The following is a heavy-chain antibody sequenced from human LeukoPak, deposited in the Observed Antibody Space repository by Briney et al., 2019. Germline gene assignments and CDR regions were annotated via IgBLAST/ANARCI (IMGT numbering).Heavy chain of an antibody. V-gene: IGHV3-21*01. CDR1: GFTFSNYW. Sequence: NPGGSLRLSCAASGFTFSNYWMHWVRQAPGKGLEWVSYISSSSTHIYYADSVKGRFTISRDNARNSLYLQMNSLRAEDTAIYYCARSEHSSSSFDYWGQGTLVTVSS. J-gene: IGHJ4*02. CDR2: ISSSSTHI. CDR3: ARSEHSSSSFDY. D-gene: IGHD6-6*01.